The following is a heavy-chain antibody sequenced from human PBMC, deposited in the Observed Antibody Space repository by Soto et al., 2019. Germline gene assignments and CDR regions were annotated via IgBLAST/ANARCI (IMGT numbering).Heavy chain of an antibody. CDR2: ISASGGST. CDR3: AKGGKSIAAAGDY. Sequence: EVQLLESGGGLVQPGGSLRLSCAASGFTFSSYALIRVRQAPGKGLEWLSAISASGGSTYYAGSVKGRFTISRDNSNNTLYLQMNSLRAEDTAVYYCAKGGKSIAAAGDYWGQGTLVTVSS. CDR1: GFTFSSYA. J-gene: IGHJ4*02. D-gene: IGHD6-13*01. V-gene: IGHV3-23*01.